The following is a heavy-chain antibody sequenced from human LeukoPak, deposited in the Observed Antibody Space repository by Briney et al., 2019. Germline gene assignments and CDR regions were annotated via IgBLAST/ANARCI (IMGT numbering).Heavy chain of an antibody. V-gene: IGHV4-39*07. D-gene: IGHD3-3*01. CDR1: GGSISSSSYY. Sequence: SETLSLTCTVSGGSISSSSYYWGWIRQPPGKGLEWIGSIYYSGSTYYNPSLKSRVTISVDTSKNQFSLKLSSVTAADTAVYYCARSSLEWLLSSDNWYFDLWGRGTLVTVSS. J-gene: IGHJ2*01. CDR2: IYYSGST. CDR3: ARSSLEWLLSSDNWYFDL.